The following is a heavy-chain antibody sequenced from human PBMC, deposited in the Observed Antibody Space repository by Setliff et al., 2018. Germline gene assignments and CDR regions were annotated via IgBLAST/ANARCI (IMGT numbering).Heavy chain of an antibody. V-gene: IGHV3-7*01. CDR2: IKQDGSEK. J-gene: IGHJ4*02. CDR1: GFTVSTNY. CDR3: ARDGGEY. Sequence: GGSLRLSCAASGFTVSTNYMSWVRQAPGKGLEWVANIKQDGSEKYYVDSVKGRFTISRDNAKNSLYLQMNSLRAEDTAVYYCARDGGEYWGQGTLVTVSS. D-gene: IGHD3-16*01.